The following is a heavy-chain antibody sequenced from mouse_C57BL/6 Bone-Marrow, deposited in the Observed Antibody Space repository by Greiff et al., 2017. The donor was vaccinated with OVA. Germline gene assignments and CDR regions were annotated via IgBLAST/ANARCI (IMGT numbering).Heavy chain of an antibody. CDR1: GYTFTSYW. V-gene: IGHV1-64*01. CDR2: IHPNSGST. J-gene: IGHJ3*01. D-gene: IGHD3-2*02. Sequence: QVQLQQSGAELVKPGASVKLSCKASGYTFTSYWMHWVKQRPGQGLEWIGMIHPNSGSTNYNEKFKSKATLTVDKSSSTAYMQLSSLTSEDSAVYYCARGSSSGYEFAYWGQGTLVTVSA. CDR3: ARGSSSGYEFAY.